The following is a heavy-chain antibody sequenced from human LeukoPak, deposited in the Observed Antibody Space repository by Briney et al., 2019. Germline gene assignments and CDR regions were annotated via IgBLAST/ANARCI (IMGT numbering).Heavy chain of an antibody. D-gene: IGHD6-19*01. CDR1: GYSFTAQY. V-gene: IGHV1-2*02. CDR2: INPNNGDT. Sequence: ASVKVSCKASGYSFTAQYMHWLRQAPGQGLEWMGWINPNNGDTKYAQSFLGRVIMTRDTSTTTAYMELSSLRSDDTAVYFCARVYSSGWYSTPPWFDPWGQGTLVTVSS. CDR3: ARVYSSGWYSTPPWFDP. J-gene: IGHJ5*02.